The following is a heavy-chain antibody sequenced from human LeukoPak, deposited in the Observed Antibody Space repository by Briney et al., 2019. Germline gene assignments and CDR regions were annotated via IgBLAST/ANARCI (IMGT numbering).Heavy chain of an antibody. CDR2: INPNSGGT. CDR3: ARLYGDYVYYFDY. CDR1: GYTFTGYY. D-gene: IGHD4-17*01. V-gene: IGHV1-2*02. J-gene: IGHJ4*02. Sequence: SVKVSCKASGYTFTGYYMHWVRQAPGQGLEWMGWINPNSGGTNYAQKFQGRVTMTRDTSISTAYMELSRLRSDDTAVYYCARLYGDYVYYFDYWGQGTLVTVSS.